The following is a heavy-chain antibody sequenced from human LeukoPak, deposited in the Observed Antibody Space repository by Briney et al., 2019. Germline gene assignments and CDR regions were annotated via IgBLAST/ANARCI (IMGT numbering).Heavy chain of an antibody. J-gene: IGHJ4*02. Sequence: GALVKVSCKASGGTCSSYAISWVRQAPGQGLEWMGWINPNSGGTNYAQKFQGRVTMTRDTSISTAYMELSRLRSDDTAVYYCARGGPLWFGEISFDYWGQGTLVTVSS. CDR3: ARGGPLWFGEISFDY. CDR1: GGTCSSYA. D-gene: IGHD3-10*01. V-gene: IGHV1-2*02. CDR2: INPNSGGT.